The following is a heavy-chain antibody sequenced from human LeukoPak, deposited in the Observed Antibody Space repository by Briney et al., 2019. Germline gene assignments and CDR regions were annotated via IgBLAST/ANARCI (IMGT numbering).Heavy chain of an antibody. V-gene: IGHV3-15*07. CDR1: GFTFSNAW. CDR3: ARDESSSSSWYIDWYFDL. CDR2: IKSKTDGGTT. D-gene: IGHD6-13*01. Sequence: GGSLRLSCAASGFTFSNAWMNWVRQAPGKGLEWVGRIKSKTDGGTTDYAAPVKGRFTISRDNSKNTLYLQMNSLRAEDTAVYYCARDESSSSSWYIDWYFDLWGRGTLVTVSS. J-gene: IGHJ2*01.